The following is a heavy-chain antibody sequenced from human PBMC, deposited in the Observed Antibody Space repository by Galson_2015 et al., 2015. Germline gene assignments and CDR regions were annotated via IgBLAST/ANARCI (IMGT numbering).Heavy chain of an antibody. CDR2: VYSSGRT. CDR3: ARDNLRHDSSGYPYYYGMDV. CDR1: GGSISSGTYY. Sequence: TLSLTCTVSGGSISSGTYYWSWLRQHAGKGLEWIGRVYSSGRTNYNPSLKSRVTVSIDTSKGQFSLRLSSVSAADTAVYYCARDNLRHDSSGYPYYYGMDVWGQGTTVTVSS. J-gene: IGHJ6*02. D-gene: IGHD3-22*01. V-gene: IGHV4-61*02.